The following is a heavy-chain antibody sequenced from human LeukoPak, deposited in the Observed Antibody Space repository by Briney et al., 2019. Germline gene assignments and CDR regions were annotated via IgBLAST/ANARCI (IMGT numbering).Heavy chain of an antibody. V-gene: IGHV7-4-1*02. D-gene: IGHD3-10*01. CDR1: GYTFTSYA. J-gene: IGHJ4*02. Sequence: ASVKVSCKASGYTFTSYAMNWVRQAPGRGLEWMGWINTNTGNPTYAQGFTGRFVFSLDTSVSTAYLQISSLKAEDTAVYYCARAPSPMVLLWFGELFGWGQGTLVTVSS. CDR3: ARAPSPMVLLWFGELFG. CDR2: INTNTGNP.